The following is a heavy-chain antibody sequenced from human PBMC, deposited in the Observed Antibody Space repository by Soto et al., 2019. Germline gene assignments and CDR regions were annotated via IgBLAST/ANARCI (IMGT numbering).Heavy chain of an antibody. Sequence: SETLSLTCTVSGGSISSSSYCWGWIRQPPGKGLEWIGSIYYSGSTYYNPSLKSRVTISVDTSKNQFSLKLSSVTAADTAVYYCARTTMVRGVILDYWGQGTLVTVSS. CDR3: ARTTMVRGVILDY. CDR2: IYYSGST. J-gene: IGHJ4*02. V-gene: IGHV4-39*01. D-gene: IGHD3-10*01. CDR1: GGSISSSSYC.